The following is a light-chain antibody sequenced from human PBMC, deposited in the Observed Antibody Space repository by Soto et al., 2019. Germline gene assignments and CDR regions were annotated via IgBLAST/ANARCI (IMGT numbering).Light chain of an antibody. CDR3: QQYYSYPGIT. CDR1: QGISSY. J-gene: IGKJ5*01. Sequence: AIRMTQSPSSLSASTGDRVTITCRASQGISSYLAWYQQKQGKAPKLLIYAASTLQSGVPSRFSGSGSGTDFTLTISCLQSEDFATYYCQQYYSYPGITFGQGTRLEIK. V-gene: IGKV1-8*01. CDR2: AAS.